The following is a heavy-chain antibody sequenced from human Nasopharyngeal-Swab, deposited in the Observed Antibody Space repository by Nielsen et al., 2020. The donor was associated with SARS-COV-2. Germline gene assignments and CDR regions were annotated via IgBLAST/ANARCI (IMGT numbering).Heavy chain of an antibody. CDR3: ARDWIGNFDY. D-gene: IGHD3-10*01. J-gene: IGHJ4*02. V-gene: IGHV3-30*04. CDR2: ISYDGSNK. Sequence: WIRQPPGKGLEWVAVISYDGSNKYYADSVKGRFTISRDNSKNTLYLQMNSLRAEDTAVYYCARDWIGNFDYWGQGTLVTVSS.